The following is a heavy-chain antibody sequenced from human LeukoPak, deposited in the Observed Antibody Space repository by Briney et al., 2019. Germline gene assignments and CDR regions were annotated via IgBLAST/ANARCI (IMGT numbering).Heavy chain of an antibody. D-gene: IGHD3-10*01. CDR1: GFTFSNYV. CDR3: AKGLWDYYGSGIMYYTMDV. V-gene: IGHV3-23*01. Sequence: GGSLRLSCAASGFTFSNYVMGWVRRAPGKGLEWVSTISGSGGRTYYADSVKGRFTVSRDNSKNTLYMQMNSLRAEDTAVYYCAKGLWDYYGSGIMYYTMDVWGQGTTVTVSS. J-gene: IGHJ6*02. CDR2: ISGSGGRT.